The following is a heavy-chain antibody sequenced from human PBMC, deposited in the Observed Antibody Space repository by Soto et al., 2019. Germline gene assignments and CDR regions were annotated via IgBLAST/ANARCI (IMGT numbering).Heavy chain of an antibody. J-gene: IGHJ4*02. CDR2: SSHRGST. D-gene: IGHD3-10*01. CDR3: ARGRITMVRGVPTYYFDY. V-gene: IGHV4-34*01. CDR1: GGSSSGYS. Sequence: SETMSLTCAVYGGSSSGYSWSWIRQPPGKGLEWIVKSSHRGSTNFIPYLKNRVTIAVYTSKNQYSLELSSVTAADTAVYYCARGRITMVRGVPTYYFDYWGRGTRFTV.